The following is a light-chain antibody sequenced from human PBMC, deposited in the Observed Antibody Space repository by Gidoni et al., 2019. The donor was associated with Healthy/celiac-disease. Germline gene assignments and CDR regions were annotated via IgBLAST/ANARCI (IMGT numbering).Light chain of an antibody. Sequence: DIVMTQSPDSLAVSLVERATIHSKASQRCLYSSNNKNYLAWYQQKPGQPPKLLIYWASTRESGVPDRFSGSGSGTDFTLTISSLQAEDVAVYYCQQYYSTPLTFGQGTKVEIK. J-gene: IGKJ1*01. V-gene: IGKV4-1*01. CDR1: QRCLYSSNNKNY. CDR2: WAS. CDR3: QQYYSTPLT.